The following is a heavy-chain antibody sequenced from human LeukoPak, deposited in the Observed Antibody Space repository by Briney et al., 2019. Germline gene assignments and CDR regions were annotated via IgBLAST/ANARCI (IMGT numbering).Heavy chain of an antibody. CDR2: IRSKAYGGTT. CDR1: GFTFNSYA. D-gene: IGHD3-22*01. Sequence: GGSLRLSCAASGFTFNSYAMSWVRQAPGKGLEWVGFIRSKAYGGTTENAASVKGRFTISRDDSKSIAYLQMNSLKTEDTAVYYCTRENYYDSSGYYTKYDYWGQGTLVTVSS. CDR3: TRENYYDSSGYYTKYDY. J-gene: IGHJ4*02. V-gene: IGHV3-49*04.